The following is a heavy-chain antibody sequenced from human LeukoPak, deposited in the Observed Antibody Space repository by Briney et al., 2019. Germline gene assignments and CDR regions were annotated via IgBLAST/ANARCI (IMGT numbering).Heavy chain of an antibody. CDR1: GGSFSGYY. Sequence: SETLSLTCAVYGGSFSGYYWSWIRQPPGKGLEWIGEINHSGSTNYDPSLKSRVTISVDTSKNQFSLKLSSATAADTAVYYGARGGKVMIRITMVRGAIDYWGQGTLVTVSS. J-gene: IGHJ4*02. V-gene: IGHV4-34*01. D-gene: IGHD3-10*01. CDR3: ARGGKVMIRITMVRGAIDY. CDR2: INHSGST.